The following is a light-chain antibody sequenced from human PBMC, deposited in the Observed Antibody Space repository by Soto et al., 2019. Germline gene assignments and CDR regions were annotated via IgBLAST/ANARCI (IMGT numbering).Light chain of an antibody. CDR2: SVS. Sequence: DIPMTQSPSTLSASVGDRVTITCRASQSISSWLAWYQQKPGKAPKLLVYSVSNLDSGVPSRFSGSGSGTEFTLTISSLQPDDFAPYYCQQFSSYSRTFGQGTKVDMK. V-gene: IGKV1-5*01. J-gene: IGKJ1*01. CDR1: QSISSW. CDR3: QQFSSYSRT.